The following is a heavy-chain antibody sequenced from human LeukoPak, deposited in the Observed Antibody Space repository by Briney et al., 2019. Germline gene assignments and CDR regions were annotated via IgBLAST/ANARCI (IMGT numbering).Heavy chain of an antibody. CDR2: IWYDGSNK. D-gene: IGHD4-17*01. Sequence: PGGSLRLSCAASGFTFSSYGMHWVRQAPGKGLEWVAVIWYDGSNKYYADSVKGRFTISRDNSKNTLYLQMNSLRAEDTAVYYCAKQKDYGDYYYFDYWGQGTLVTVSS. CDR3: AKQKDYGDYYYFDY. V-gene: IGHV3-33*03. J-gene: IGHJ4*02. CDR1: GFTFSSYG.